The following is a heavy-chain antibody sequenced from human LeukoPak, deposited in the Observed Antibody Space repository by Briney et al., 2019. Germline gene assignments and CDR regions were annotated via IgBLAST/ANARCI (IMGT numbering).Heavy chain of an antibody. CDR1: GGSISSGGYY. V-gene: IGHV4-61*08. CDR3: ARVESLYWGWDY. J-gene: IGHJ4*02. Sequence: SETLSLTCTVSGGSISSGGYYWSWIRQPPGKGLEWIGYIYYSGSTNYNPSLKSRVTISVDTSKNQFSLKLNSVTAADTAVYYCARVESLYWGWDYWGQGALVTVSS. D-gene: IGHD2-8*02. CDR2: IYYSGST.